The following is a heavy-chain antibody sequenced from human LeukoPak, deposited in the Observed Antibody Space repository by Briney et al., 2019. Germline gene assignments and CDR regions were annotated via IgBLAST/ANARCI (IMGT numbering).Heavy chain of an antibody. CDR2: INPNSGGT. CDR1: GYTFTGCY. CDR3: ARDQKGYGSGTYYSV. D-gene: IGHD3-10*01. Sequence: ASVKVSCKASGYTFTGCYMHWVRQAPGQGLEWMGWINPNSGGTNYAQKFQGRVTMTRDTSRSTGYMELSSLRSEDTAVYYCARDQKGYGSGTYYSVWGQGTTVTVSS. V-gene: IGHV1-2*02. J-gene: IGHJ6*02.